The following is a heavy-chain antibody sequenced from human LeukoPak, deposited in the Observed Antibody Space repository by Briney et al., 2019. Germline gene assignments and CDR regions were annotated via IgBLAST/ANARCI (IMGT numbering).Heavy chain of an antibody. Sequence: GGSLRLSCAASGFTFSSYAMSWVRQAPGKGLEWVSAISGSGGSTHYADSVKGRFTISRDNSKNTLYLQMNSLRAEDTAVYYCANPYGDYDDAFDIWGQGTMVTVSS. CDR1: GFTFSSYA. D-gene: IGHD4-17*01. CDR3: ANPYGDYDDAFDI. V-gene: IGHV3-23*01. CDR2: ISGSGGST. J-gene: IGHJ3*02.